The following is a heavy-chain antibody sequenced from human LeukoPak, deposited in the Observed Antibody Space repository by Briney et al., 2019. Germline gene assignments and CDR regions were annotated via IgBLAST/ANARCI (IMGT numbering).Heavy chain of an antibody. CDR1: GGSISSYY. V-gene: IGHV4-59*01. D-gene: IGHD3-10*01. Sequence: PSETLSLTCTVSGGSISSYYWSWIRQPPGKGLEWIGYIYYSGSTNYNPSLKSRVTISVDTSKNQFSLKLSSVTAADTAVYYCAREGGFMVRGVGNWFDPWGQGTLVTVSS. J-gene: IGHJ5*02. CDR2: IYYSGST. CDR3: AREGGFMVRGVGNWFDP.